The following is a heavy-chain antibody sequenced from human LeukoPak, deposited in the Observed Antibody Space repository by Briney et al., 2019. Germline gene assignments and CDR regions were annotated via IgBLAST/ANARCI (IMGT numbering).Heavy chain of an antibody. Sequence: GESLKISCKGSGYSFTSYWIGWVRQMSGEGLEWMGIIYPGDSETRYSPSFQGQVTISADKSISTAYLQWSSLKASDTAIYYCARRQSSGLFDYWGQGTLVTVSS. CDR3: ARRQSSGLFDY. V-gene: IGHV5-51*01. CDR1: GYSFTSYW. J-gene: IGHJ4*02. D-gene: IGHD3-22*01. CDR2: IYPGDSET.